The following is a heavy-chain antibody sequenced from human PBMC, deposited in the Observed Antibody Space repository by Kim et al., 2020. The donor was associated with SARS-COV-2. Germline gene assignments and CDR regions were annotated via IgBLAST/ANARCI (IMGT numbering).Heavy chain of an antibody. Sequence: SETLSLTCTVSGASVSSDDYYWTWVRQHPGKGLEWIGYVFHSGSFYYNPSLESRLTISVDTSNNHFSLKLNSVTAADTAVYYCARDPVRGIIGGGMDVWGQGTTDTVSS. V-gene: IGHV4-31*03. CDR2: VFHSGSF. CDR1: GASVSSDDYY. CDR3: ARDPVRGIIGGGMDV. D-gene: IGHD3-10*01. J-gene: IGHJ6*02.